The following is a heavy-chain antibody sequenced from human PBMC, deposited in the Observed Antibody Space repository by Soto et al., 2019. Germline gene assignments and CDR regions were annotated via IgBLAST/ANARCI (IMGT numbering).Heavy chain of an antibody. Sequence: EVQLVESGGGLVKPGGSLRLSCAASGFTFSNAWMNWVRQAPGKGLEWVGRIKSKTDGGTTDYAAPVKGRFTISRDDSKNTLYLQMNRLKTEDTAVYYCTTYYDFWSGYSNVDYWGQGSLVTVSS. J-gene: IGHJ4*02. CDR3: TTYYDFWSGYSNVDY. CDR2: IKSKTDGGTT. D-gene: IGHD3-3*01. CDR1: GFTFSNAW. V-gene: IGHV3-15*07.